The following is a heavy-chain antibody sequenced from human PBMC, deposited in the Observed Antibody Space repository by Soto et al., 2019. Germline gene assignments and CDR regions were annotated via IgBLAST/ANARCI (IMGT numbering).Heavy chain of an antibody. Sequence: GGSLRLSCAASGFTFDDYAMHWVRQAPGRGLEWVSGISWNSGSIGYADSVKGRFTISRDNAKNSLYLQMNSLRAEDTALYYWAKGRNNGNNAPPVIDYGGQGTLVTVSS. J-gene: IGHJ4*02. CDR2: ISWNSGSI. V-gene: IGHV3-9*01. D-gene: IGHD1-20*01. CDR3: AKGRNNGNNAPPVIDY. CDR1: GFTFDDYA.